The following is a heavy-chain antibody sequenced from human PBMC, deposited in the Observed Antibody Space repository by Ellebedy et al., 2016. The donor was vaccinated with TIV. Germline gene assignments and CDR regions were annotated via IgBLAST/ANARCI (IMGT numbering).Heavy chain of an antibody. D-gene: IGHD1-26*01. CDR2: INPNSGGT. CDR3: ARLIGGSYSQTGVYFDY. V-gene: IGHV1-2*02. Sequence: ASVKVSCKASGYTFTGYYMHWVRQAPGQGLEWMGWINPNSGGTNYAQKFQGRVTMTRDTSTSTAYMELRSLRSDDTAVYYCARLIGGSYSQTGVYFDYWGQGTLVTVSS. CDR1: GYTFTGYY. J-gene: IGHJ4*02.